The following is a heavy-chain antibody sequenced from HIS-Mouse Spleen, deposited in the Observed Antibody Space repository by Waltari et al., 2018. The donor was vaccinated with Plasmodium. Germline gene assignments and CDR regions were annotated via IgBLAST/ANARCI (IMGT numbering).Heavy chain of an antibody. Sequence: EVQLVESGGGLVQPGGSLRLSCAASGFTFSSYWVSWVRQAPGKGLELVANIKQDGSEKYYVDSVKGRLAISRDNAKNSLYLQMNSLRAEDTAVYYCASSWYWYFDLWGRGTLVTVSS. D-gene: IGHD6-13*01. CDR3: ASSWYWYFDL. V-gene: IGHV3-7*01. CDR1: GFTFSSYW. J-gene: IGHJ2*01. CDR2: IKQDGSEK.